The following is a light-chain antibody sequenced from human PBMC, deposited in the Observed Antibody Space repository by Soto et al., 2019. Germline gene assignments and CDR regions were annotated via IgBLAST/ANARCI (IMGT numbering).Light chain of an antibody. CDR1: ESVRSN. Sequence: EIVLTQSPATLSVPPGDRATLSCRASESVRSNLAWYQQKPGQAPRLLIYGASIRAADIPARFSGSGSGTEFTLTISTLHSEDFAVYYCQQYYDWPTITFGQGTRLE. CDR3: QQYYDWPTIT. CDR2: GAS. V-gene: IGKV3-15*01. J-gene: IGKJ5*01.